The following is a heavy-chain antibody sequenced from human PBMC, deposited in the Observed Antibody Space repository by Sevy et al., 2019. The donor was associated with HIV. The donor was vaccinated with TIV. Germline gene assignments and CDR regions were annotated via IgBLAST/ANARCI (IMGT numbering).Heavy chain of an antibody. CDR1: GFTFNSYW. CDR2: IKQDGSEK. D-gene: IGHD5-12*01. CDR3: ARYDSSYDTYYYYYGMDV. V-gene: IGHV3-7*01. J-gene: IGHJ6*02. Sequence: GGSLRLSCAASGFTFNSYWMSWVRQAPGKGLEWVANIKQDGSEKYYVDSVKGRFTISRDISQNSLFLQMNTLMAEDTAVYYCARYDSSYDTYYYYYGMDVWGQGTTVTVSS.